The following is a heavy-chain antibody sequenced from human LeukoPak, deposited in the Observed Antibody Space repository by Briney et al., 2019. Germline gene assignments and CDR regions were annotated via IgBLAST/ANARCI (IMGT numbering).Heavy chain of an antibody. Sequence: GGSLRLSCAASGFTFSSYDMHWVRQATGKGLEWVSAIGVAANTFYSGSVKGRFTISRENAKNSLYLLMSSLRAEDTAVYYCARQNTPHGNFDYWGQGALVTVSS. CDR2: IGVAANT. V-gene: IGHV3-13*01. J-gene: IGHJ4*02. CDR3: ARQNTPHGNFDY. CDR1: GFTFSSYD. D-gene: IGHD1-26*01.